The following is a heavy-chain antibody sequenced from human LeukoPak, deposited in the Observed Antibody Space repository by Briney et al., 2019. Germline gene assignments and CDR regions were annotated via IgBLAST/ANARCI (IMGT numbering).Heavy chain of an antibody. V-gene: IGHV1-18*01. J-gene: IGHJ4*02. CDR3: ARDWGSIKVITDY. Sequence: ASVKVSCKATGYTFGTSGITWVRQAPGQGLEWMGWISSNSDNTNYAQKLQGRVTMTTDTSTSTAYMELRSLRSDDTAVYYCARDWGSIKVITDYWGQGTLVTVSS. D-gene: IGHD3-16*01. CDR1: GYTFGTSG. CDR2: ISSNSDNT.